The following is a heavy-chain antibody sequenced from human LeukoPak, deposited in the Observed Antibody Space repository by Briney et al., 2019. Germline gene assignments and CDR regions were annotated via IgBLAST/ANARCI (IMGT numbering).Heavy chain of an antibody. CDR2: INPNSGGT. CDR3: ARIRGVVVTAGLWAFDI. D-gene: IGHD2-21*02. CDR1: GYTFTGYY. V-gene: IGHV1-2*02. Sequence: ASVKVSCKASGYTFTGYYMHWVRQAPGQGLEWMGWINPNSGGTNYAQKFQGRVTMTRDTSISTAYMELSSLRSEDTAVYYCARIRGVVVTAGLWAFDIWGQGTMVTVSS. J-gene: IGHJ3*02.